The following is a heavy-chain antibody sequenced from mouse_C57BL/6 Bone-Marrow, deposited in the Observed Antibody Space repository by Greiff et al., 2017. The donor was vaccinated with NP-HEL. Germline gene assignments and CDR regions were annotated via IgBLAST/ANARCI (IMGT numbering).Heavy chain of an antibody. CDR2: IYPGSGST. CDR3: ARSDGSSLWWDVDV. Sequence: QVQLQQPGAELVKPGASVKMSCKASGYTFTSYWITWVKQRPGQGLEWIGDIYPGSGSTNYNEKFKSKATLTVDTSSSTAYMQLSSLTSEDSAGYYCARSDGSSLWWDVDVWGTGTTVTVSS. J-gene: IGHJ1*03. D-gene: IGHD1-1*01. V-gene: IGHV1-55*01. CDR1: GYTFTSYW.